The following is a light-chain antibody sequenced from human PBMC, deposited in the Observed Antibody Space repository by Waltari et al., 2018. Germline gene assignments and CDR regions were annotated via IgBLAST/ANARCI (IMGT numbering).Light chain of an antibody. Sequence: QSALTQPRSVSGSPGQSVTISCTGSSSDVGGYIYVSCYQQHPGKAPKVMIYDVDKRPSGVPDRFSGSKSGSTASLTISGLQAEDEADYYCCSYAGAYTWVFGGGTKVIVL. J-gene: IGLJ3*02. V-gene: IGLV2-11*01. CDR2: DVD. CDR1: SSDVGGYIY. CDR3: CSYAGAYTWV.